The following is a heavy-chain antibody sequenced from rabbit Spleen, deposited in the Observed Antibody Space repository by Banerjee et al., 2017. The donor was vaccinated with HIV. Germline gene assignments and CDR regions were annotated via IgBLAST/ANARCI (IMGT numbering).Heavy chain of an antibody. CDR2: IDAGSSGFT. CDR3: ARDTGSSFSTYGMDL. D-gene: IGHD8-1*01. J-gene: IGHJ6*01. CDR1: GVSLNDKDV. V-gene: IGHV1S45*01. Sequence: EQLEESGGGLVKPEGSLTLTCKASGVSLNDKDVMCWVRQAPGKGLEWIACIDAGSSGFTYFATWAKGRFTCSKTSSTTVTLQMTRLTAADTATYFCARDTGSSFSTYGMDLWGQGTLVTVS.